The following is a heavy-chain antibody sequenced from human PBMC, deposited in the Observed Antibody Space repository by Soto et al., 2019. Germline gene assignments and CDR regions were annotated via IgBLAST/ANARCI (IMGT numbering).Heavy chain of an antibody. J-gene: IGHJ6*02. CDR3: GTVGRLGATGAATNGMDV. D-gene: IGHD1-26*01. CDR1: GYTFTDYY. V-gene: IGHV1-69-2*01. CDR2: VTSEDDGET. Sequence: VQLVQSGAEVKKPGATVKLSCKVSGYTFTDYYVHWVHQAPEKGLQWMGLVTSEDDGETISAEQFQDRVTITADTSIDTDDKELTSLRTEDAAGDYWGTVGRLGATGAATNGMDVWGQGTTVTVSS.